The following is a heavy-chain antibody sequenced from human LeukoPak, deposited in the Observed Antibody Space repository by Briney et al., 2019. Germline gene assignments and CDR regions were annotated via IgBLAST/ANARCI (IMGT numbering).Heavy chain of an antibody. CDR1: GFTFSSYE. D-gene: IGHD3-3*01. Sequence: GGSLRLSCAASGFTFSSYEMNWVRQAPGKGLEWVSYISSSGSTIYYADSVKGRFTISRDNAKNSLYLQMSSLRAEDTAVYYCARDPHYDFWSGYSQAYYYYYMDVWGKGTTVTVSS. V-gene: IGHV3-48*03. CDR2: ISSSGSTI. CDR3: ARDPHYDFWSGYSQAYYYYYMDV. J-gene: IGHJ6*03.